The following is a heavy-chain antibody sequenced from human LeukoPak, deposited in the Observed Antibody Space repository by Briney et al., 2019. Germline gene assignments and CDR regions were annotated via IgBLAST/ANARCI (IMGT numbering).Heavy chain of an antibody. CDR3: AKRPYGSGGGHFDH. Sequence: GGSLRLSCAASGFTLSSAWMIWVRQPPGRRLEWVSTITTTVGDTHYADSVKGRFTVSRDDSKGTLFLQMNSLRAEDTGVYYCAKRPYGSGGGHFDHWGQGTLAIVSS. CDR1: GFTLSSAW. CDR2: ITTTVGDT. V-gene: IGHV3-23*01. D-gene: IGHD3-10*01. J-gene: IGHJ4*02.